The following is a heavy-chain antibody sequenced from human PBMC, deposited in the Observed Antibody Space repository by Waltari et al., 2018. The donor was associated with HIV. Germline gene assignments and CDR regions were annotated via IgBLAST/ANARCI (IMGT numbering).Heavy chain of an antibody. CDR1: GFTFRSYA. V-gene: IGHV3-30*04. D-gene: IGHD6-13*01. J-gene: IGHJ6*02. CDR3: ARGRWAAAHSMDV. Sequence: QVQLVESGGGVVQPGRSLRLSCAASGFTFRSYAMNWVRKAPGNGLEWGSVISIDGSNKYYADSVKSRFTISRDNSKSSLYLQMNSLGAEDTALYDCARGRWAAAHSMDVWGQGTTVTVSS. CDR2: ISIDGSNK.